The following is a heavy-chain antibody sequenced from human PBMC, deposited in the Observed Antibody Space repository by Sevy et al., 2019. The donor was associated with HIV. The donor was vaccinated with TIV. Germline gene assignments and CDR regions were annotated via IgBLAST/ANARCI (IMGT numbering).Heavy chain of an antibody. CDR1: GFTFSSYA. V-gene: IGHV3-23*01. J-gene: IGHJ6*02. Sequence: GGSLRLSCAASGFTFSSYAMSWVRQAPGKGLEWVSAISGSGGSTYYADSVKGRFTISRDNSKNTLYLQMNSLRAEDTAIYYCAKGLVVVAATIRNYYYYGIDVWGQGTTVTVSS. CDR2: ISGSGGST. CDR3: AKGLVVVAATIRNYYYYGIDV. D-gene: IGHD2-15*01.